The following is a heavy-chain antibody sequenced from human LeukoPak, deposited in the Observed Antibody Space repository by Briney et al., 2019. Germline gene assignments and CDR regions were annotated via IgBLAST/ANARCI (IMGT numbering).Heavy chain of an antibody. CDR2: IYHSGST. J-gene: IGHJ5*02. D-gene: IGHD1-7*01. V-gene: IGHV4-38-2*02. CDR3: ARVTYNWNYLHP. CDR1: GYSISSGYY. Sequence: RSETLSLTCTVSGYSISSGYYWGWIRQPPGKGLEWIGSIYHSGSTYYYPSLKSRVAISVDTSKNQFSLKLSSVTAADTAVYYCARVTYNWNYLHPWGQGTLVTVSS.